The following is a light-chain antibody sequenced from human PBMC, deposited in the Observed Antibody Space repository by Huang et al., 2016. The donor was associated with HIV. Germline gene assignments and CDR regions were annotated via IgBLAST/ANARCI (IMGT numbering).Light chain of an antibody. CDR3: QQYDNWPPMYT. CDR1: QNISSN. CDR2: GAF. J-gene: IGKJ2*01. Sequence: DIVLTQSPATLSLSPGERATLSCRASQNISSNLAWYQQKPSQAPRLLIYGAFTRAAGFPARFSGSGSETEFTLTISSLESEDFAVYYCQQYDNWPPMYTFGQGTKLEIK. V-gene: IGKV3-15*01.